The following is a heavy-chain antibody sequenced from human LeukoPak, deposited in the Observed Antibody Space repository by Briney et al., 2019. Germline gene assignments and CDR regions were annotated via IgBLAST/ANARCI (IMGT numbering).Heavy chain of an antibody. Sequence: ASVKVSCKASGYIFTSYDISWVRQAPGQGLEWMGWISAYNGNTKYTQKLQGRVTMTTDTSTSTAYMELRSLRSDDTAVYYCARDLTVAGTLPYGYWGQGTLVTVSS. CDR3: ARDLTVAGTLPYGY. CDR1: GYIFTSYD. J-gene: IGHJ4*02. CDR2: ISAYNGNT. D-gene: IGHD6-19*01. V-gene: IGHV1-18*01.